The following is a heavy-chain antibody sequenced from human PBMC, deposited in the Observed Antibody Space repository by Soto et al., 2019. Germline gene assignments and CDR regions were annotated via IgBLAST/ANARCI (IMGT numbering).Heavy chain of an antibody. CDR2: IIPISGTA. Sequence: SGKVSCKAPGVTFSSYAISWVRQAPGQGLEWMGGIIPISGTANYAQKFQGRVTITADECTSTAYMELSSVRSEDTAVYYCARSQGSSTSLEIYYYYYYGMDVWGQGTTVTVS. J-gene: IGHJ6*02. D-gene: IGHD2-2*01. V-gene: IGHV1-69*01. CDR1: GVTFSSYA. CDR3: ARSQGSSTSLEIYYYYYYGMDV.